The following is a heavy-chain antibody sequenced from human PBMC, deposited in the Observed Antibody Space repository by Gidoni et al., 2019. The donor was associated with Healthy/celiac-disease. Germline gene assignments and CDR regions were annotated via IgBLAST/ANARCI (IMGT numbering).Heavy chain of an antibody. CDR3: AKDKEQQLGPFDY. CDR1: GFTFSRYG. D-gene: IGHD6-13*01. Sequence: QVQLVESGGGVVQPGRSLRLSCAASGFTFSRYGMHWVRQAPGKGLEWVAFISYDGSNKYYAASVKCRFTISRDNSKNTLYLQMNSLRAEDTAVYYCAKDKEQQLGPFDYWGQGTLVTVSS. V-gene: IGHV3-30*18. J-gene: IGHJ4*02. CDR2: ISYDGSNK.